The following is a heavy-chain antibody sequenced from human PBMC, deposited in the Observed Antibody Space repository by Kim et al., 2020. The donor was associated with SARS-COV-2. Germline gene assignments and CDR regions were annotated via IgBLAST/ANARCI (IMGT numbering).Heavy chain of an antibody. CDR3: ARDGDVYSSGKDAFDI. V-gene: IGHV3-7*01. Sequence: GGSLRLSCAASGFTFSSYWMTWVRQAPGKGLEWVANITQDGNKKYYVDSVKGRFTISRDNAKNSLYLQMNSLRAEDTAVYYCARDGDVYSSGKDAFDIWGQGTMVTVSS. J-gene: IGHJ3*02. CDR2: ITQDGNKK. D-gene: IGHD6-19*01. CDR1: GFTFSSYW.